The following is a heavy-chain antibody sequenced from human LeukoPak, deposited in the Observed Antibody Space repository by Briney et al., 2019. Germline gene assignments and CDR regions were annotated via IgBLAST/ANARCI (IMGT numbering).Heavy chain of an antibody. V-gene: IGHV3-23*01. D-gene: IGHD2-2*01. CDR3: ARDLISVLPAAYDY. CDR2: LSDSGGSL. Sequence: GGPLRLSCAASGSFSSSVMTWVRQAPGRGLEWVSTLSDSGGSLYYADSVKGRFTISRDNSKNTLYLQMSSLRAEDTAVYFCARDLISVLPAAYDYWGQGTLVTVSS. J-gene: IGHJ4*02. CDR1: GSFSSSV.